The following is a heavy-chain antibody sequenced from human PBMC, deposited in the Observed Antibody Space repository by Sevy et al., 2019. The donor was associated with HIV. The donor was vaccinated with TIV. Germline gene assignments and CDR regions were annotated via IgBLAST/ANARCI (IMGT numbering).Heavy chain of an antibody. Sequence: SETLSLTCTVSGGSISSGSYYWSWIRQPAGKGLEWIGRIYTGGSTNYNPSLKRRVTTSVDTSKNQFSLRLSSVTAADTAVYYCARGSSSGWYNGWFDPWGQGTLVTVSS. V-gene: IGHV4-61*02. J-gene: IGHJ5*02. D-gene: IGHD6-19*01. CDR1: GGSISSGSYY. CDR2: IYTGGST. CDR3: ARGSSSGWYNGWFDP.